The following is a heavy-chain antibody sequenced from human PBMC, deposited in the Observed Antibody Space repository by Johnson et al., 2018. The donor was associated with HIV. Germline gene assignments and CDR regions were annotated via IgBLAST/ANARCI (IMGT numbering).Heavy chain of an antibody. V-gene: IGHV3-30*02. CDR2: IRYDGSNE. D-gene: IGHD2-2*01. Sequence: QVQLVESGGGLVQPGGSLRLSCAASGFTFSSYGMHWVRQAPGKGLEWVAFIRYDGSNEYYADSVKGRFTISRDNSKNTLYLQMNSLRAEDTAVYYCAIPLGVPTDDDAFDIWGQGTMVTVSS. CDR1: GFTFSSYG. J-gene: IGHJ3*02. CDR3: AIPLGVPTDDDAFDI.